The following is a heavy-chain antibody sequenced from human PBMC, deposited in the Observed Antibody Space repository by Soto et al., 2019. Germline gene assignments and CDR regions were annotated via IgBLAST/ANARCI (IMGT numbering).Heavy chain of an antibody. CDR1: GFTFSSYW. Sequence: EVQLVESGGGLVRPGGSLRLSCAASGFTFSSYWMSWVRQAPGKGLEWVANIKQGGGEKYYVDSVKGRFTISRDNARNSLFLQMSSLRAEDTAVYYCARDKVNGDSHFDYWGQGTLVTVSS. CDR3: ARDKVNGDSHFDY. J-gene: IGHJ4*02. CDR2: IKQGGGEK. V-gene: IGHV3-7*01. D-gene: IGHD4-17*01.